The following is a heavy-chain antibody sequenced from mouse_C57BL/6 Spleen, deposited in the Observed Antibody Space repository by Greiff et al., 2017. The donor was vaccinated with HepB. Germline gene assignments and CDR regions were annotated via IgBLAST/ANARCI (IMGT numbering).Heavy chain of an antibody. CDR2: INPSSGYT. CDR3: ARGTTVVRCYFDY. Sequence: VQLQQSGAELAKPGASVKLSCKASGYTFTSYWMHWVKQRPGQGLEWIGYINPSSGYTKYNQKFKDKATLTADKSSSTAYMQLSSLTYEDSAVYYCARGTTVVRCYFDYWGQGTTLTVSS. CDR1: GYTFTSYW. J-gene: IGHJ2*01. D-gene: IGHD1-1*01. V-gene: IGHV1-7*01.